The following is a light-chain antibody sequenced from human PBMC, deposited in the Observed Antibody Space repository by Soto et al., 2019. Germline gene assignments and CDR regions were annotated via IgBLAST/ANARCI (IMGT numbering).Light chain of an antibody. CDR2: GAS. Sequence: PRERATLTCKASQSVTNNYLAWYQQRPGLAPRLLIYGASTRTAGIPDRFTGSGSGTDFTLTISRLEPEDFAVYYCQQYGTSRTFGQGTKVDI. J-gene: IGKJ1*01. CDR3: QQYGTSRT. V-gene: IGKV3-20*01. CDR1: QSVTNNY.